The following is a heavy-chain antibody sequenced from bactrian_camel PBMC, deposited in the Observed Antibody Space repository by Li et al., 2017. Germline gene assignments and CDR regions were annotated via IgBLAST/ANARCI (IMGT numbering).Heavy chain of an antibody. V-gene: IGHV3S67*01. CDR1: GFTFGTYA. J-gene: IGHJ4*01. CDR3: VTEGGTWLRGGVEYNY. Sequence: VQLVESGGGLVQPGGSLRLSCTASGFTFGTYAMSWVRQAARKPRELVSTITSGGTTWYADPVKGRFAISQDKAKNTLYLQMNSLKTEDTAVYYCVTEGGTWLRGGVEYNYWGQGTQVTVS. CDR2: ITSGGTT. D-gene: IGHD7*01.